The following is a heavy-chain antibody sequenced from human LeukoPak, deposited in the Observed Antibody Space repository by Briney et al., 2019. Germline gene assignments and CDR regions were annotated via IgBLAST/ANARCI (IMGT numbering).Heavy chain of an antibody. CDR3: ARDIVGYGGNSGYFQH. Sequence: ASVEVSCKASGYTFTSYGISWVRQAPGQGLEWMGWISAYNGNTNYAQKLQGRVTMITDTSTSTAYMELRSLRSDDTAVYYCARDIVGYGGNSGYFQHWGQGTLVTVSS. CDR1: GYTFTSYG. D-gene: IGHD4-23*01. CDR2: ISAYNGNT. V-gene: IGHV1-18*01. J-gene: IGHJ1*01.